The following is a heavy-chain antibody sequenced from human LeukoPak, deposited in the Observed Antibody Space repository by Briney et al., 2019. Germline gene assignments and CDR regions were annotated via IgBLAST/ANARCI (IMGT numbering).Heavy chain of an antibody. Sequence: SETLSLTCAVSGGSISSGGYSWSWIRQPPGKGLEWIGYIYHSGSTYYNPSLKSRVTISVVRSKNQFSLKLSSVTAADAAVYYCARGARSHFDYWGQGTLVTVSS. V-gene: IGHV4-30-2*01. CDR2: IYHSGST. J-gene: IGHJ4*02. CDR3: ARGARSHFDY. D-gene: IGHD3-3*01. CDR1: GGSISSGGYS.